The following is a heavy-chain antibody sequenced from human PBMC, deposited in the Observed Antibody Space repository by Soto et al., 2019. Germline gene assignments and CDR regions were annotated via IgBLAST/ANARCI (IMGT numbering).Heavy chain of an antibody. CDR3: ARDRVRGAAARYYYYGMDV. CDR1: GFTFSSYA. J-gene: IGHJ6*02. D-gene: IGHD3-10*01. Sequence: GGSLRLSCAASGFTFSSYAMSWVRQAPGKGLEWVANIKQDGSVKYFVDSVKGRFTISRDNAKNSLYLQMNSLRDEDTAVYYCARDRVRGAAARYYYYGMDVWGQGTTVTVSS. V-gene: IGHV3-7*01. CDR2: IKQDGSVK.